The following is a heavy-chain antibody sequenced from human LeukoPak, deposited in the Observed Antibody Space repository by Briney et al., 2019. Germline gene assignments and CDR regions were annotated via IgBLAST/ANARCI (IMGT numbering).Heavy chain of an antibody. CDR2: IYYSGST. Sequence: PSETLSLTCTVSGGSISSYYWSWIRQPPGKGLEWIGYIYYSGSTNYNPSLKSRVTMSVDTSKNQFSLKLSSVTAADTAVYYCARDATYYYGSGSTNWFDPWGQGTLVTVSS. D-gene: IGHD3-10*01. J-gene: IGHJ5*02. CDR3: ARDATYYYGSGSTNWFDP. CDR1: GGSISSYY. V-gene: IGHV4-59*12.